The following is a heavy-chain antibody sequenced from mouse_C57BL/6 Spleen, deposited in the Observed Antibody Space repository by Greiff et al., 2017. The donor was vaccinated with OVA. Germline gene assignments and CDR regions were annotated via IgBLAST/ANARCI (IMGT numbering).Heavy chain of an antibody. V-gene: IGHV1-81*01. CDR2: IYPRSGNT. CDR1: GYTFTSYG. CDR3: ARGDYSNSNYYAMDY. J-gene: IGHJ4*01. D-gene: IGHD2-5*01. Sequence: QVQLQQSGAELARPGASVKLSCKASGYTFTSYGISWVKQRTGQGLEWIGEIYPRSGNTYYNEKFKGKATLTADKSSSTAYMELRSLTSEDSAVYVCARGDYSNSNYYAMDYWGQGTSVTVSS.